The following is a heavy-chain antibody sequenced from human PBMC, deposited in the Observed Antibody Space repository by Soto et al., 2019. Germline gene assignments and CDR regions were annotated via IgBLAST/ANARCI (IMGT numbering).Heavy chain of an antibody. J-gene: IGHJ4*02. CDR1: GYSLTSGYY. V-gene: IGHV4-38-2*01. D-gene: IGHD6-19*01. CDR2: IYHSGDT. Sequence: PSETLSLTCAVSGYSLTSGYYCGWIRQPPGKGLEWSGSIYHSGDTYYNPSLKSRVTISVDTSKNHFSLKLTSVTAADTAVYYCARARIVGAGTIVDYWGQGTLVTVSS. CDR3: ARARIVGAGTIVDY.